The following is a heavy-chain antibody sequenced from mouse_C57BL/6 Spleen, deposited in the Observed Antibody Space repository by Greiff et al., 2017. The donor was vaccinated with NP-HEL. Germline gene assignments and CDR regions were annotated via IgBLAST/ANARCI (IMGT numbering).Heavy chain of an antibody. CDR2: IDPSDSYT. V-gene: IGHV1-59*01. Sequence: QVHVKQPGAELVRPGTSVKLSCKASGYTFTSYWMHWVKQRPGQGLEWIGVIDPSDSYTNYNQKFKGKATLTVDTSSSTAYMQLSSLTSEDSAVYYCASGAHYWYFDVWGTGTTVTVSS. J-gene: IGHJ1*03. CDR1: GYTFTSYW. CDR3: ASGAHYWYFDV.